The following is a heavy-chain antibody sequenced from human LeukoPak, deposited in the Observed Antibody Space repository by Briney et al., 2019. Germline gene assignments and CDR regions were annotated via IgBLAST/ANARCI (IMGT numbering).Heavy chain of an antibody. V-gene: IGHV4-39*01. J-gene: IGHJ6*03. CDR2: IYYSGST. D-gene: IGHD6-19*01. Sequence: SETLSLTCTVSGGSISSSSYYGGWIRQPPGRGLEGIGSIYYSGSTYSNPSLKSRVTISVDTPKNPFSLKLSSVTAADTAVYYCARRALAVAGTPNYYYYMAVWGKGTTVTVSS. CDR3: ARRALAVAGTPNYYYYMAV. CDR1: GGSISSSSYY.